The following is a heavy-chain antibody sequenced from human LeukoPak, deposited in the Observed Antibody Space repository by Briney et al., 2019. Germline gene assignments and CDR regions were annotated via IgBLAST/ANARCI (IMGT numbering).Heavy chain of an antibody. CDR3: ARALGSYSSGWYQGPDFDY. CDR2: INPSGGST. D-gene: IGHD6-19*01. CDR1: GYTFTSYY. V-gene: IGHV1-46*01. J-gene: IGHJ4*02. Sequence: ASVKVSCKASGYTFTSYYMHWVRQAPGQGLEWMGIINPSGGSTSYAQKFQGRVTMTRDTSTSTVYMELSSLRSEDTAVYYCARALGSYSSGWYQGPDFDYWGQGTLVTVSS.